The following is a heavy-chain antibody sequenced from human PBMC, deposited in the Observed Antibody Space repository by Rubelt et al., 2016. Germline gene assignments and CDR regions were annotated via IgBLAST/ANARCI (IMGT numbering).Heavy chain of an antibody. J-gene: IGHJ4*02. Sequence: QVQLQESGPGLVKPSETLSLTCAVSGGSISTYYWSWIRQPPGKGLEWIGYIYYSCSANYNPSLKSRVTISVDTSKNQFSLKLTFVSAADTAVYYCARHESAGSSWPFDDWGQGTQVTVSS. V-gene: IGHV4-59*08. CDR3: ARHESAGSSWPFDD. D-gene: IGHD6-13*01. CDR2: IYYSCSA. CDR1: GGSISTYY.